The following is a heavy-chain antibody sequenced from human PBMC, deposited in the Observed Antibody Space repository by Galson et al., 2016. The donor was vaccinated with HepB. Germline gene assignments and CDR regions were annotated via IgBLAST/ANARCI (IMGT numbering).Heavy chain of an antibody. V-gene: IGHV3-48*03. CDR2: ISGGGETT. J-gene: IGHJ1*01. D-gene: IGHD1-26*01. Sequence: SLRLSCAASGFSFSNYEMNWVRQAPGKGLEWVAYISGGGETTYYADSVRGRFTISRDNARDSVFLQMTSLRVEDRARYYCARDALGTWDLTTWGQGTLVSVSS. CDR1: GFSFSNYE. CDR3: ARDALGTWDLTT.